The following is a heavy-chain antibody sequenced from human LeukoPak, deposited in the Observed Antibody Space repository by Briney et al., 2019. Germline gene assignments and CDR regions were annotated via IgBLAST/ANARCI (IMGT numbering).Heavy chain of an antibody. CDR2: ISSSGSTI. D-gene: IGHD4-17*01. Sequence: GGSLRLSCAASGFAFSSYEMNWVRQAPGEGLEWVSYISSSGSTIYYADSVKGRFTISRDNAKNSLYLQMNSLRAEDTAVYYCARGPYGDYGQGFDYWGQGTLVTVSS. J-gene: IGHJ4*02. V-gene: IGHV3-48*03. CDR3: ARGPYGDYGQGFDY. CDR1: GFAFSSYE.